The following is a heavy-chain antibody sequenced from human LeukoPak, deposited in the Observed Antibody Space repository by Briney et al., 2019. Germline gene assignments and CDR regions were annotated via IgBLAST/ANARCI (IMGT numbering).Heavy chain of an antibody. CDR1: GGSISSGGYY. Sequence: PSETLSLTCTVSGGSISSGGYYWSWIRQHPGTGLEWIGSISYSGSSYYNPSLKSRLSISLDTSKNQFSLSLSSVTAADTAVFYCARASVAGMQNAFDLWGQGTMVTVSS. D-gene: IGHD6-19*01. CDR3: ARASVAGMQNAFDL. J-gene: IGHJ3*01. CDR2: ISYSGSS. V-gene: IGHV4-31*03.